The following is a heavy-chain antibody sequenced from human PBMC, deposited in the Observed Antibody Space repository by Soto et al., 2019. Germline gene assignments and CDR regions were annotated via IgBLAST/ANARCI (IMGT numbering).Heavy chain of an antibody. J-gene: IGHJ4*02. V-gene: IGHV3-33*01. D-gene: IGHD6-19*01. Sequence: ESGGGVVQPGRSLRLSCAASGFTFSSYGMHWVRQAPGKGLEWVAVIWYDGSNKYYADSVKGRFTISRDNSKNTLYLQMNSLRAEDTAVYYCARGPDSSGWELYFDYWGQGTLVTVSS. CDR1: GFTFSSYG. CDR3: ARGPDSSGWELYFDY. CDR2: IWYDGSNK.